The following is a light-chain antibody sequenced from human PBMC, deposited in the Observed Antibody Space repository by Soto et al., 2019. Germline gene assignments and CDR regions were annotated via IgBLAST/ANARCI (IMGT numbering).Light chain of an antibody. CDR3: CSYGASSNFVI. CDR1: SSDVGAYNY. Sequence: QSALTQPPSASGSPGQSVTISCTGTSSDVGAYNYVSWYQQHPGKAPKLLIYEVSKRPSGVPDRFSGSKSGNTASLTVSGLQADDEADYYCCSYGASSNFVIFGGGTKLTVL. V-gene: IGLV2-8*01. CDR2: EVS. J-gene: IGLJ2*01.